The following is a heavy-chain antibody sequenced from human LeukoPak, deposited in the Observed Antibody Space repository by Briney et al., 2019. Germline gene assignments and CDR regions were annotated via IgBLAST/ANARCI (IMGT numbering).Heavy chain of an antibody. Sequence: GESLKISCKGSGYSFTSYWIGWVRQMPGKGLEWMGIIYPGDSDTRYSPSFQGQVTISADKSISTAYLQWSSLKASDTAMYYCARRGGEYCSSTSCYDDYWGQGTPVTVSS. V-gene: IGHV5-51*01. J-gene: IGHJ4*02. CDR2: IYPGDSDT. CDR3: ARRGGEYCSSTSCYDDY. D-gene: IGHD2-2*01. CDR1: GYSFTSYW.